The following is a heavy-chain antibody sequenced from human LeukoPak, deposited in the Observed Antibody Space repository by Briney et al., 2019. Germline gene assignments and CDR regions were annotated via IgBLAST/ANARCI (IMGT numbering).Heavy chain of an antibody. J-gene: IGHJ4*02. CDR1: RFTFSDYY. CDR2: ISSSGSAI. V-gene: IGHV3-11*04. CDR3: ASPHCGGDCPIDY. D-gene: IGHD2-21*02. Sequence: GGSLRLSCAGSRFTFSDYYMSWIRQAPRKRLEWLSYISSSGSAIYYAASVKGRFTISRDNAKNSLFLQMNSLRAEDTAVYYCASPHCGGDCPIDYWGQGTLVTVSS.